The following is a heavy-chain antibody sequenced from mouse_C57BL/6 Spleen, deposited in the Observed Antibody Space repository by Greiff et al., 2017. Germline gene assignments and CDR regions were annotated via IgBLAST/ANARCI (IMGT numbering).Heavy chain of an antibody. CDR3: ARVYYYGSSSSWFAY. V-gene: IGHV1-69*01. CDR2: IDPSDSYT. CDR1: GYTFTSYW. J-gene: IGHJ3*01. D-gene: IGHD1-1*01. Sequence: QVQLKQPGAELVMPGASVKLSCKASGYTFTSYWMHWVKQRPGQGLEWIGEIDPSDSYTNYNQKFKGKSTLTVDKSSSTAYMQLSSLTSEDSAVYYCARVYYYGSSSSWFAYWGQGTLVTVSA.